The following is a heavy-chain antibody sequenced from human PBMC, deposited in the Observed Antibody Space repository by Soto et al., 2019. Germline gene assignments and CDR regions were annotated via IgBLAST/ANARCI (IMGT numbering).Heavy chain of an antibody. CDR1: GYSFSTYD. CDR3: ATSYDSGFER. Sequence: ASVKVSCKASGYSFSTYDISWLRQAPGQGPEWMGRISPKNGNTNYAQNFQDRVTMTADTSSSTAYMELRGLRSDDTAKYYCATSYDSGFERWGQGTLVSVCS. CDR2: ISPKNGNT. D-gene: IGHD3-3*01. J-gene: IGHJ5*02. V-gene: IGHV1-18*04.